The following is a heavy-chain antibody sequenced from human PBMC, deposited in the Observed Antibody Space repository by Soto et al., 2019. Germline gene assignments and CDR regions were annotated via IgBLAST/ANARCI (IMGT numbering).Heavy chain of an antibody. CDR1: GFSLSTSGVG. J-gene: IGHJ3*02. CDR3: AHRYYYDSSCAFDI. CDR2: IYWDDDK. D-gene: IGHD3-22*01. Sequence: QITLKESGPTLVNPTQTLTLTCTFSGFSLSTSGVGVGWIRQPPGKALEWLALIYWDDDKRYSPSLKSRLTITKDTSKSQVVLTLTNMDPVDTATYYCAHRYYYDSSCAFDIWGQGTMVTVSS. V-gene: IGHV2-5*02.